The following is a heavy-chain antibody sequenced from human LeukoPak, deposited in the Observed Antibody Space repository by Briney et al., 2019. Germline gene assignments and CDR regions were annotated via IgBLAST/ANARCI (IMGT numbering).Heavy chain of an antibody. Sequence: PGRSLRLSCAASGFTFDDYAMHWVRQAPGKGLEWVSGISWNSGSIGYADSVKGRFTISRDNDKNSLYLQMNSLRAEDMALYYCAKGLNSGWYYFDYWGQGTLVTVSS. CDR2: ISWNSGSI. CDR1: GFTFDDYA. J-gene: IGHJ4*02. D-gene: IGHD6-19*01. CDR3: AKGLNSGWYYFDY. V-gene: IGHV3-9*03.